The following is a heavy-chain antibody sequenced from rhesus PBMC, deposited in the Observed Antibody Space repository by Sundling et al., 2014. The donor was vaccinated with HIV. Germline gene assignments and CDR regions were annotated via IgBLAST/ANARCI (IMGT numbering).Heavy chain of an antibody. CDR2: IYGSSRKT. J-gene: IGHJ4*01. V-gene: IGHV4S10*01. CDR3: TRSYRNWSFDY. D-gene: IGHD1-1-1*01. CDR1: GGSISESYR. Sequence: QVQLQESGPGVVKPSDTLSLTCALSGGSISESYRWSWIRQPPGKGLEWIGYIYGSSRKTNYNPSLQSRVTISQDTSKNQFSLKLTSVTAADTAVYYCTRSYRNWSFDYWGQGVLVTVSS.